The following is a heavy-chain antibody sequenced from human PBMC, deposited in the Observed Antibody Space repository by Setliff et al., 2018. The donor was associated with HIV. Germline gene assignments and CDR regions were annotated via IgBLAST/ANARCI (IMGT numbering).Heavy chain of an antibody. V-gene: IGHV4-31*03. J-gene: IGHJ3*02. CDR1: GGSISSDGHY. CDR2: ISYSGST. Sequence: SETLSLTCTVSGGSISSDGHYWSWIRQHPGKGLEWIGHISYSGSTYYNPSLKSRVTISVDTSKNQFSLKLSSVTAADTAVYYCARDQTNDAFDIWGQGTMVTVSS. CDR3: ARDQTNDAFDI.